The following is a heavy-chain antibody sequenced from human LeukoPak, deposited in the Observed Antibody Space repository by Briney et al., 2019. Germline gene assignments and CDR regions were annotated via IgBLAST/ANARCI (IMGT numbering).Heavy chain of an antibody. CDR1: GFTFSNYG. Sequence: GGSLRLSCAASGFTFSNYGMHWVRQAPDKGLEWVAFLQSDGGDIHYADSVEGRFTISRDNSKNTLYLQMNSLRAEDTAVYFCTKDIRARDYCYYYGMDVWGQGTTVTVSS. CDR3: TKDIRARDYCYYYGMDV. CDR2: LQSDGGDI. J-gene: IGHJ6*02. V-gene: IGHV3-30*02.